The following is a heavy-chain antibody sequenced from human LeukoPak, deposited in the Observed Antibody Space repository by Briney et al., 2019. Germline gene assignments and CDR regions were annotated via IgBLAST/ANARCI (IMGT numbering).Heavy chain of an antibody. Sequence: SVKVSCKASGGTFSSYAISWVRQAPGQGLEWMGGIIPIFGTANYAQKFQGRVTITTDESTSTAYMELSSLRSDDTAVYYCARDHYNWNYLLPSNYWGQGTLVTVSS. CDR3: ARDHYNWNYLLPSNY. CDR1: GGTFSSYA. J-gene: IGHJ4*02. V-gene: IGHV1-69*05. CDR2: IIPIFGTA. D-gene: IGHD1-7*01.